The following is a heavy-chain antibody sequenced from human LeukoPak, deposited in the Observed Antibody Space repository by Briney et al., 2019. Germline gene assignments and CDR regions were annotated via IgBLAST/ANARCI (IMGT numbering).Heavy chain of an antibody. D-gene: IGHD3-10*01. Sequence: GGSLRLSCTAPASAFRTYWLHWVRQAPGKGLEWVSTIDYSGAYTYYADSVKGRFTISRDNSKNTLYMQMNSLRAEDTAIYYCAKVPYSDYGSGRPPFMDVWGQGTTVAVS. J-gene: IGHJ6*02. V-gene: IGHV3-23*01. CDR3: AKVPYSDYGSGRPPFMDV. CDR1: ASAFRTYW. CDR2: IDYSGAYT.